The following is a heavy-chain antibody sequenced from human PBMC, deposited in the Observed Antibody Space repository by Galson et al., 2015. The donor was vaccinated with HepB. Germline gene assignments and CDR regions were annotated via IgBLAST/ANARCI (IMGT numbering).Heavy chain of an antibody. J-gene: IGHJ6*02. Sequence: LRLSCAASRFSFSGSAMTWVRQAPGRGLEWVSTISSSATTTYYADSVKGRFTISRDNSKNTLYLQMNSLRAEDTAVYYCAKDVWGDSYYYGMDVWGQGTTVTVSS. CDR1: RFSFSGSA. CDR2: ISSSATTT. D-gene: IGHD7-27*01. CDR3: AKDVWGDSYYYGMDV. V-gene: IGHV3-23*01.